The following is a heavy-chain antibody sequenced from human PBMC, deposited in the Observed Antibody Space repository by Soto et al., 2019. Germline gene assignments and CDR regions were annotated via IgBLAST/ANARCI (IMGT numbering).Heavy chain of an antibody. CDR1: GYTFTSYG. CDR2: ISAYNGNT. J-gene: IGHJ6*02. D-gene: IGHD2-2*01. CDR3: ARGFLVVPPANYYYYGMDV. V-gene: IGHV1-18*01. Sequence: QVQLVQSGSEVKKPGASVKVSCKASGYTFTSYGITWVRQAPGQGLEWMGWISAYNGNTNYAQKLQGRVTMTTDTSTSTAYMELRSLRSDDTAVYYCARGFLVVPPANYYYYGMDVWGQGTTVTVSS.